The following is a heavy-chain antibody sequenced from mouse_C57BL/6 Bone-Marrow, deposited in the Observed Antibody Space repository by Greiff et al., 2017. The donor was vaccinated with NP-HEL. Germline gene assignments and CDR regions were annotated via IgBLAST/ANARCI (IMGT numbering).Heavy chain of an antibody. J-gene: IGHJ3*01. CDR2: ISDGGSYT. CDR3: ARYRESAY. V-gene: IGHV5-4*03. D-gene: IGHD2-14*01. CDR1: GFTFSSYA. Sequence: EVKLMESGGGLVKPGGSLKLSCAASGFTFSSYALSWVRPTPETRLEWVATISDGGSYTYYPDNVKGRFTISRDNAKNNRYLQMSQLMSEDTAMYYCARYRESAYWGQGTLVTVSA.